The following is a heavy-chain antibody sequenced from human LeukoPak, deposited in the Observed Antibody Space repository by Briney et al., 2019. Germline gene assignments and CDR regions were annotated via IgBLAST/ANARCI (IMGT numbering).Heavy chain of an antibody. CDR3: ASPSGMGWFDP. Sequence: GGSLRLSCAASGFTFSDYFMSWIRQAPGKGLEWVSYISSSGSTIYYADSVKGRFTISRDNAKNSLYPQMNSLRAEDTAVYYCASPSGMGWFDPWGQGTLVTVSS. CDR2: ISSSGSTI. J-gene: IGHJ5*02. CDR1: GFTFSDYF. D-gene: IGHD2-8*01. V-gene: IGHV3-11*01.